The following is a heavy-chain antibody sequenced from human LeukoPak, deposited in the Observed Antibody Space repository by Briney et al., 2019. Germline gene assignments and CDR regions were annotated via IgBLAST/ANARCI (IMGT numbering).Heavy chain of an antibody. CDR2: IKQDGTEK. CDR3: ARDLGQYYDTSDNWFDP. V-gene: IGHV3-7*01. CDR1: RFTFSSYW. D-gene: IGHD3-22*01. J-gene: IGHJ5*02. Sequence: PGGSLRLSCAASRFTFSSYWMSWVRQAPGKGLEWVANIKQDGTEKYYVDSVKGRFTISRDNAKNTLNLQMNSLRAEDTAVYYCARDLGQYYDTSDNWFDPWGQGTLVTVSS.